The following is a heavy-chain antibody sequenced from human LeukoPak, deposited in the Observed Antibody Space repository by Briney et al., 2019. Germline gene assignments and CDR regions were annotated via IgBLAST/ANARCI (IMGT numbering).Heavy chain of an antibody. CDR2: TWYDGSNK. V-gene: IGHV3-33*01. CDR1: GFTFSSYG. J-gene: IGHJ4*02. Sequence: PGGSLRLSCAASGFTFSSYGMNWVRQAPGKGLEWVAVTWYDGSNKYYGDSVKGRFTTSRDNSKNTLYLQMNSLRAEDTAVYYCARGGSGSWYNDYWGQGTLVTVSS. D-gene: IGHD6-13*01. CDR3: ARGGSGSWYNDY.